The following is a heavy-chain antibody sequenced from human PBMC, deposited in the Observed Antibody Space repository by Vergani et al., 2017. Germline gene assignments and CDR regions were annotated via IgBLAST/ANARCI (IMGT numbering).Heavy chain of an antibody. CDR3: ARVYTNYYILTGYYRRYYFDY. CDR2: INPNSGGT. J-gene: IGHJ4*02. D-gene: IGHD3-9*01. CDR1: GYTFTGYY. V-gene: IGHV1-2*02. Sequence: QVQLVQSGAEVKKPGASVKVSCKASGYTFTGYYMHWVRQAPGQGLEWMGWINPNSGGTNYAQKFQGRVTMTRDTSISTSYMELSRLRSDDTAVYYCARVYTNYYILTGYYRRYYFDYWGQGTLVTVSS.